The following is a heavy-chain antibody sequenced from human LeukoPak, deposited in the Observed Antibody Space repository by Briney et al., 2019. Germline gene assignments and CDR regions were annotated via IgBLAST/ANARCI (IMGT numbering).Heavy chain of an antibody. J-gene: IGHJ5*02. CDR1: GGSISSGGYY. V-gene: IGHV4-31*03. Sequence: PSQTLSHTCSVSGGSISSGGYYWSSVRQHPGKGLEWIGYIYYSGSTYYNPSLKSRVTISVDTSKNQFSLELSSVTAADTAVYYCARGGLLFWFDPWGQGTLVTVSS. CDR3: ARGGLLFWFDP. D-gene: IGHD3-10*01. CDR2: IYYSGST.